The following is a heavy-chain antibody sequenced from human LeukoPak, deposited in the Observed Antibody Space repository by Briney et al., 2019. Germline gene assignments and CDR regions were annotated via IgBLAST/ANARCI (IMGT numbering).Heavy chain of an antibody. D-gene: IGHD3-10*01. J-gene: IGHJ5*02. CDR1: GYRFTGCY. V-gene: IGHV1-2*02. CDR3: AREHLFSGSENYVLHNWFDP. Sequence: ASVKVSCKASGYRFTGCYMHWVRQAPGQGLEWMGWINPNSGVTNYAQNFQGRVTMTRDTSIRTAYMELRSLRSDDTAVYYCAREHLFSGSENYVLHNWFDPWGQGTLVTVSS. CDR2: INPNSGVT.